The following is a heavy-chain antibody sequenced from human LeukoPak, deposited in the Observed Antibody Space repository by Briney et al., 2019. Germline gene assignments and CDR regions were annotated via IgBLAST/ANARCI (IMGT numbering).Heavy chain of an antibody. CDR2: ISGSGGST. J-gene: IGHJ4*02. CDR3: AKDTPGGGLFDY. D-gene: IGHD3-16*01. Sequence: GGSLRLSCAASGFTFDSYAMSWVRQAPGKGLEWVSAISGSGGSTYYADSVKGRFTISRDNAKNSLYLQMNSLRAEDTALYYCAKDTPGGGLFDYWGQGTLVTVSS. V-gene: IGHV3-23*01. CDR1: GFTFDSYA.